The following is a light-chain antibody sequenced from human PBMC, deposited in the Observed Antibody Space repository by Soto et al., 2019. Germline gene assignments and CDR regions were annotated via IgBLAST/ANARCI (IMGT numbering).Light chain of an antibody. Sequence: DIPMAQAPSSLSASVGDRVIITCRASQSISSYLNWYQQKPGKAPKLLIYAASNLQSGVPSRFSGSGSGTDFTLSISSLQPEDFATYYCQQSYSTPLTFGGGTKVDIK. J-gene: IGKJ4*01. V-gene: IGKV1-39*01. CDR3: QQSYSTPLT. CDR1: QSISSY. CDR2: AAS.